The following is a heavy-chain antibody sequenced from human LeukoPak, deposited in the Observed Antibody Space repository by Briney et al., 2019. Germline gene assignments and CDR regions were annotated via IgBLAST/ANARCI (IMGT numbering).Heavy chain of an antibody. D-gene: IGHD5-24*01. Sequence: GGSLRLSCVASGFTSGFTFSYYAMHWVRQAPGKGLEWVAFISNDGDNRYFADSVKGRFTIPRDNSKNTVYLQMNSLGAEDTAVYYCADSDGYYYDVWGQGTLVTVS. CDR3: ADSDGYYYDV. J-gene: IGHJ4*02. CDR2: ISNDGDNR. CDR1: GFTFSYYA. V-gene: IGHV3-30-3*01.